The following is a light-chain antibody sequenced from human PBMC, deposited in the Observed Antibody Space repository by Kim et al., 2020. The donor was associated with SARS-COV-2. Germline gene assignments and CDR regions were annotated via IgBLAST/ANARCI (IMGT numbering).Light chain of an antibody. J-gene: IGKJ1*01. CDR2: GAS. CDR1: QSIGNN. V-gene: IGKV3-15*01. Sequence: EIVMTQSPATLSVSPGERVTLSCRASQSIGNNLAWYQQKPGQSPRLLIYGASTRATGLPARFSGSGSGTEFTLTISSLQSEDFAAYYCQHYVTWPLTFGQGTKVDIK. CDR3: QHYVTWPLT.